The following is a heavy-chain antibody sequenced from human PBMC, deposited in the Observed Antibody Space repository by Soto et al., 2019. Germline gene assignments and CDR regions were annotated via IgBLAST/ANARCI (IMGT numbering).Heavy chain of an antibody. J-gene: IGHJ6*02. V-gene: IGHV4-31*03. CDR2: IYYSGST. CDR3: ARGTAYYDFWSGFPNTGYGMDV. D-gene: IGHD3-3*01. Sequence: SETLSLTCTVSGGSISSGGYYWSWIRQHPGKGLEWIGYIYYSGSTYYNPSLKSRVTISVDTSKNQFSLKLGSVTAADTAVYYCARGTAYYDFWSGFPNTGYGMDVWGQGTTVTVSS. CDR1: GGSISSGGYY.